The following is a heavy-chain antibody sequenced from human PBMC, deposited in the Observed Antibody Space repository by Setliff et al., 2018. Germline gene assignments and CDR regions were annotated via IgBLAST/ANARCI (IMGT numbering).Heavy chain of an antibody. D-gene: IGHD3-22*01. J-gene: IGHJ4*02. CDR3: ARQGRKSDSRGYYYWTDFDY. CDR1: AGSISSSSYY. V-gene: IGHV4-39*01. CDR2: IHYSGST. Sequence: KPSETLSLTCTVSAGSISSSSYYWGWIRQPPGKGLEWIATIHYSGSTYSNPSLKSRVTTSVDTSKNQFSLKLSSVTAADTAVYYCARQGRKSDSRGYYYWTDFDYWGQGALVTVSS.